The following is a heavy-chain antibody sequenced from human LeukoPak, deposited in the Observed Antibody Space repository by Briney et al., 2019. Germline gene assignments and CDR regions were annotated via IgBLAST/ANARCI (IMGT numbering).Heavy chain of an antibody. CDR3: ARLVGVTEGWGYFDY. CDR1: GFTFSGYE. Sequence: PVGSLRLSCEASGFTFSGYEMNWVRQGPGKGLECVSYICGRGVTTFSADSVKGRFTISRDDAKNLLYLQMNSLRAEDTAVYYCARLVGVTEGWGYFDYWGQGTLVTVSS. D-gene: IGHD2-21*02. CDR2: ICGRGVTT. J-gene: IGHJ4*02. V-gene: IGHV3-48*03.